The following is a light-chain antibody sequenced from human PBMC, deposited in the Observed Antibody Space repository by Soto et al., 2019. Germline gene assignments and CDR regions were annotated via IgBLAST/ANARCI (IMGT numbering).Light chain of an antibody. J-gene: IGKJ2*01. Sequence: EIVMTQSPATLSVSPGERATLSCRASQSVSSNLAWYQQKPGQAPRLLISGASIRATGIPARFGGSGSGTEFTLTISSLQSEDFAVYYCQQYNNWPPYTFGQGTKVDIK. V-gene: IGKV3-15*01. CDR1: QSVSSN. CDR2: GAS. CDR3: QQYNNWPPYT.